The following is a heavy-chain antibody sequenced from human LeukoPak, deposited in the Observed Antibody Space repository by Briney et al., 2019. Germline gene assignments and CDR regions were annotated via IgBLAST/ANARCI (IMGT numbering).Heavy chain of an antibody. D-gene: IGHD3-3*01. CDR2: IWYDGSNK. CDR1: GFTFSSYG. Sequence: GGSLRLSCAASGFTFSSYGMHWVRQAPGKGLEWVAVIWYDGSNKYYADSVKGRFTISRDNSKDTLYLQMNSLRAEDTAVYYCAKFHFGSGWFDPWGQGTLVTVSS. CDR3: AKFHFGSGWFDP. J-gene: IGHJ5*02. V-gene: IGHV3-33*06.